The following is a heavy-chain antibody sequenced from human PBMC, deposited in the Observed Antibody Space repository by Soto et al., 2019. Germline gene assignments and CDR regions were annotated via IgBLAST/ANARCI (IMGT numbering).Heavy chain of an antibody. D-gene: IGHD3-16*01. CDR3: ARVTLGELSSTYYYYGMDV. CDR1: GGTFSSYA. V-gene: IGHV1-69*06. CDR2: IIPIFGTA. Sequence: SVKVSCKASGGTFSSYAISWVRQAPGQGLEWMGGIIPIFGTANYAQKFQGRVTITADKSTSTAYMELSSLRSEDTAVYYCARVTLGELSSTYYYYGMDVWGQGTTVTVSS. J-gene: IGHJ6*02.